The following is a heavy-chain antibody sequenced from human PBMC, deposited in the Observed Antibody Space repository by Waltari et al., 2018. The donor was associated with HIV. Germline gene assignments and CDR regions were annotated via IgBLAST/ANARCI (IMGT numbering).Heavy chain of an antibody. D-gene: IGHD6-13*01. CDR2: IHSSGGT. CDR1: RFTASSVY. Sequence: EVQLVESGGGLTQPGGSLRLSCAASRFTASSVYMSWVRQAPGNGLEWVSVIHSSGGTNYADSVKGRFTISRDNSKNTLYLQMNSLGAEDTAVYYCARDTTVVGTRYFDYWGRGTLVTVSS. J-gene: IGHJ4*02. CDR3: ARDTTVVGTRYFDY. V-gene: IGHV3-53*01.